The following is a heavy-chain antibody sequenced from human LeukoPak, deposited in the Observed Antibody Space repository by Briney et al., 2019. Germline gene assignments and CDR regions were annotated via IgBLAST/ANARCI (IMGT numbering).Heavy chain of an antibody. CDR2: IYTSGST. D-gene: IGHD3-10*01. V-gene: IGHV4-61*02. J-gene: IGHJ4*02. CDR3: ARARGELLWFGELFDY. CDR1: GGSISSGSYY. Sequence: PSETLSLTCTVSGGSISSGSYYWSWIRQPAGKGLEWIGRIYTSGSTNYNPSLKSRVTISVGTSKNQFSLKLSSVTAADTAVYYCARARGELLWFGELFDYWGQGTLVTVSS.